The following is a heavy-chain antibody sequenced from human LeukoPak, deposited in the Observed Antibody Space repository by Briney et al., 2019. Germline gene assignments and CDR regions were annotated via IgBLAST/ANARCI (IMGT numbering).Heavy chain of an antibody. CDR1: GFTLSSYA. CDR2: ISGSGGST. J-gene: IGHJ4*02. V-gene: IGHV3-23*01. CDR3: AKGLQLWLSLPDY. Sequence: PGGSLRLSCAASGFTLSSYAMGWVRQGPGKGLEWVSAISGSGGSTYYADSVKGRFTIFRDNSKNTLYLQMNSLRAEDTALYYCAKGLQLWLSLPDYWGQGTLVTVSS. D-gene: IGHD5-18*01.